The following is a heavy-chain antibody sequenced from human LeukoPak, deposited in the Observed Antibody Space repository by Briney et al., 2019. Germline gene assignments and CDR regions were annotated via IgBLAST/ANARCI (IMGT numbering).Heavy chain of an antibody. Sequence: GGSLRLSCTASGFTFGDYAMSWFRQAPGKGLEWVGFIRSKAYGGTTEYAASVKGRFTISRDDSKSIAYLQMNSLKTEDTAVYYCVRLVGSRSCSGGTCYSDYWGQGTLVTVSS. CDR3: VRLVGSRSCSGGTCYSDY. CDR2: IRSKAYGGTT. J-gene: IGHJ4*02. V-gene: IGHV3-49*03. D-gene: IGHD2-15*01. CDR1: GFTFGDYA.